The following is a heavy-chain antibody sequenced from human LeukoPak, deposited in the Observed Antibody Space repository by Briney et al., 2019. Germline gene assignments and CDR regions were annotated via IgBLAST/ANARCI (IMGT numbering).Heavy chain of an antibody. J-gene: IGHJ5*02. CDR2: ISSSSSYI. CDR1: EFTFSSYS. Sequence: PGGSLRLSCAASEFTFSSYSMNWVRQAPGKGLEWVSSISSSSSYIYYADSVKGRFTISRDNAKNSLYLQMNSLRAEDTAVYYCASSVRYSSGWYWGYNWFDPWGQGTLVTVSS. D-gene: IGHD6-19*01. V-gene: IGHV3-21*01. CDR3: ASSVRYSSGWYWGYNWFDP.